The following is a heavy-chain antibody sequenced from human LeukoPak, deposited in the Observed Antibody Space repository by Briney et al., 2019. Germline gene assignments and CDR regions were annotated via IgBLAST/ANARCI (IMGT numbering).Heavy chain of an antibody. D-gene: IGHD7-27*01. CDR2: ISDRGGSA. J-gene: IGHJ6*02. CDR3: AKDRSTLGTTGGMDV. Sequence: GGSLRLSCAASGFTFSSSAMSWVRQAPGKGLEWVSVISDRGGSAYYADSVKGRFTISRDNSKNTLYLQMNSLRAEDTAVYYCAKDRSTLGTTGGMDVWGQGTTVTVSS. CDR1: GFTFSSSA. V-gene: IGHV3-23*01.